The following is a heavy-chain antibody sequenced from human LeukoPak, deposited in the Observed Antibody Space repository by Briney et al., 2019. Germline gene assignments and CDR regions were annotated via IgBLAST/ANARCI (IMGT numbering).Heavy chain of an antibody. Sequence: ETLSLTCTVSGGSISSYYWSWIRQPPGKGLEWVAKIRQDGSEKYYVDSVKGRFTISRDNAKNSLYLQMNSLRVEDMAVYYCARGYYGMDVWGQGTTVTVS. V-gene: IGHV3-7*04. CDR1: GGSISSYY. CDR3: ARGYYGMDV. J-gene: IGHJ6*02. CDR2: IRQDGSEK.